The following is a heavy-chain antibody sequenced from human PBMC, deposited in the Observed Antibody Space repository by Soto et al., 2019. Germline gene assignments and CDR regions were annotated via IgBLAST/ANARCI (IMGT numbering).Heavy chain of an antibody. D-gene: IGHD3-3*01. CDR2: INSKTDGGTT. CDR3: TTVNSYYDCWSGLGPPPRRSPLYGMDV. Sequence: GGSLGLSGAASGFTFSNAWMRWVRQAPGTGLEWVRRINSKTDGGTTDYAAPVKGRFTISRDDSKNTLYLQMSSLKTEDTAVYYCTTVNSYYDCWSGLGPPPRRSPLYGMDVWGQGTTVTVSS. J-gene: IGHJ6*02. CDR1: GFTFSNAW. V-gene: IGHV3-15*01.